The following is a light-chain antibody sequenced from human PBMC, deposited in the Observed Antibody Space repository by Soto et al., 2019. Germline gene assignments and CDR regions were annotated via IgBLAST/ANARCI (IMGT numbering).Light chain of an antibody. CDR3: QQYDYMPYT. V-gene: IGKV1-33*01. CDR1: EDITNY. Sequence: DIQMTQSPSSLSASVGDIITITCQASEDITNYLHWYQQKPGKAPKLLIYDASNLETGVPSRFSGSGSGTDFSFTISSLQAEDIATYYCQQYDYMPYTFGQGTKLEMK. CDR2: DAS. J-gene: IGKJ2*01.